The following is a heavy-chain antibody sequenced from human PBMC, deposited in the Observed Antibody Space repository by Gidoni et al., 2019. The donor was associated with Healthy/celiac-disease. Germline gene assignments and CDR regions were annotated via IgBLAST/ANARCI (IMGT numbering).Heavy chain of an antibody. CDR2: ISSNGGST. CDR1: GFTFSSYA. J-gene: IGHJ4*02. Sequence: EVQLVESGGGWVQPGGALRRSWSVSGFTFSSYAMHWVRPAPGKGLEYVSAISSNGGSTYYADSVKGRFTISRDNSKNTLYLQMSSLRAEDTAVYYCVKDWSYNWDYWGQGTLVTVSS. D-gene: IGHD1-26*01. CDR3: VKDWSYNWDY. V-gene: IGHV3-64D*06.